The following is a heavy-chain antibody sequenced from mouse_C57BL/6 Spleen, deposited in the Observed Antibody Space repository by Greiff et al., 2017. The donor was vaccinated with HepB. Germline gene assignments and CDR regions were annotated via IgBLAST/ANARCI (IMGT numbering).Heavy chain of an antibody. V-gene: IGHV1-4*01. D-gene: IGHD2-5*01. Sequence: QVQLQQSGAELARPGASVKMSCKASGYTFTSYTMHWVKQRPGQGLEWIGYINPSSGYTKYNQKFKDKATLTADKSSSTAYMQLSSLTSEDSAVYYCARSRSNYDGFYAMDYWGQGTSVTVSS. CDR2: INPSSGYT. CDR1: GYTFTSYT. CDR3: ARSRSNYDGFYAMDY. J-gene: IGHJ4*01.